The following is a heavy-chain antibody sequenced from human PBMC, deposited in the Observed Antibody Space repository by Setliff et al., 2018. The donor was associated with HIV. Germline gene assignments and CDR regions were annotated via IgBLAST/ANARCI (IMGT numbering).Heavy chain of an antibody. J-gene: IGHJ5*02. V-gene: IGHV1-18*01. Sequence: ASVKVSCKASGGTFSYAISWVRQAPGQGLEWMGWINTYNGNTNHAQKLQGRVTMTTDTSTSTAYMELRSLRSDDTAVYYCARDPAFRRYYDILTGYSPSWFDPWGQGTLVTVSS. D-gene: IGHD3-9*01. CDR1: GGTFSYA. CDR2: INTYNGNT. CDR3: ARDPAFRRYYDILTGYSPSWFDP.